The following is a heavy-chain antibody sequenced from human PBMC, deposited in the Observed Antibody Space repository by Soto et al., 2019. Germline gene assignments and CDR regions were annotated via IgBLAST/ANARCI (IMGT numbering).Heavy chain of an antibody. Sequence: PGGSLRLSCAVSGFTFSPYEMSWVRQAPGKGLEWISYISSSGSTIHYADSVKGRFSISRDNAKKSLFLQMNSLRAEDTAVYYCVREAPCSNGVCQFDYWGRGTLVTVSS. CDR3: VREAPCSNGVCQFDY. J-gene: IGHJ4*02. D-gene: IGHD2-8*01. CDR2: ISSSGSTI. CDR1: GFTFSPYE. V-gene: IGHV3-48*03.